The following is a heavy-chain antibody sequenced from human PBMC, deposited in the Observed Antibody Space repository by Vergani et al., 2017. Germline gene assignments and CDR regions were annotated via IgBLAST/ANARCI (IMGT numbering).Heavy chain of an antibody. J-gene: IGHJ4*02. D-gene: IGHD6-13*01. CDR2: VNTGNGKA. CDR3: ASPQQPHPSGFDY. V-gene: IGHV1-3*04. Sequence: QVQLVQSGAEVKKPGASVKVSCKASGYTFTNYGMHWVRQAPGQRPEWMGWVNTGNGKADVSQKFQGRVTITTDTSATTASMELSSLRSEDTAVYYCASPQQPHPSGFDYWGQGTLVTVSS. CDR1: GYTFTNYG.